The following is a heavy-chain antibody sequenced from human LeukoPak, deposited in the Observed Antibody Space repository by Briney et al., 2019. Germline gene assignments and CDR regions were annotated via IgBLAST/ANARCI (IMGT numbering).Heavy chain of an antibody. J-gene: IGHJ4*02. V-gene: IGHV3-48*03. CDR1: GFSFSDYE. D-gene: IGHD6-19*01. CDR3: SKLAVASADS. Sequence: GGSLRLSCAASGFSFSDYEMNWVRQSPAKGLEWVSNISPNRGTKYYAGSVKGRFTISRDNAKNSLYLQMNSLRAEDTGVYFCSKLAVASADSWGQGTLVTVSS. CDR2: ISPNRGTK.